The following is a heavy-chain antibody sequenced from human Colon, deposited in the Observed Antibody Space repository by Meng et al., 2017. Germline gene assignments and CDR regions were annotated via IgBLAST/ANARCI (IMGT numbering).Heavy chain of an antibody. V-gene: IGHV3-23*01. Sequence: GGSLRLSCAASGFAFSGSSMSWVRQAPGKGLEWVSTFTASSSTFYADSVKGRFTISRDNSKNTLYLQMNSLRAEDTAVYYCAKLTSLWGQGNRVNGSS. D-gene: IGHD3-16*01. J-gene: IGHJ4*02. CDR3: AKLTSL. CDR1: GFAFSGSS. CDR2: FTASSST.